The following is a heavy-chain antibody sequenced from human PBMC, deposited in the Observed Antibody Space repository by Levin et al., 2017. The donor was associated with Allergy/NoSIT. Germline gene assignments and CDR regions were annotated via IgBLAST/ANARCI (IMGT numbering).Heavy chain of an antibody. CDR1: GFTFSSYG. J-gene: IGHJ6*03. D-gene: IGHD1-7*01. V-gene: IGHV3-30*18. Sequence: PGGSLRLSCAASGFTFSSYGMHWVRQAPGKGLEWVAVISYDGSNKYYADSVKGRFTISRDNSKNTLYLQMNSLRAEDTAVYYCAKEGIITGTTNYYYYYYMDVWGKGTTVTVSS. CDR2: ISYDGSNK. CDR3: AKEGIITGTTNYYYYYYMDV.